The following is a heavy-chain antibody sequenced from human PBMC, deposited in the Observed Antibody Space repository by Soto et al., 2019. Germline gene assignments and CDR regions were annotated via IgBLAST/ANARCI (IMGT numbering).Heavy chain of an antibody. CDR3: TTVHPNIVGPFGFDY. CDR1: GFSFTGSG. J-gene: IGHJ4*02. CDR2: IRSKANSYAT. Sequence: PGGSLRLSCAASGFSFTGSGMHWVRQASGKGLEWIGRIRSKANSYATAYAASVKGRFTISRDDSKNTLYLQMNSLKTEDTAVYYCTTVHPNIVGPFGFDYWGQGTLVTVSS. V-gene: IGHV3-73*01. D-gene: IGHD1-26*01.